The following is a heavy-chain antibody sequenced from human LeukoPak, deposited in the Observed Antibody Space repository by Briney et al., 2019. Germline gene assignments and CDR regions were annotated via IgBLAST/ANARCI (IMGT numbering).Heavy chain of an antibody. CDR2: INPDGSEK. D-gene: IGHD3-10*01. CDR1: GFTLGNYW. CDR3: ARSGSYLNSRAYCDY. Sequence: GGSLRLSCAASGFTLGNYWMNWVRQAPGKGLEWVPSINPDGSEKYDVDSVKGRFTISRDNAKNSLFLQMNGLRAEDTAVYFCARSGSYLNSRAYCDYWSQGSPVTVS. V-gene: IGHV3-7*01. J-gene: IGHJ4*02.